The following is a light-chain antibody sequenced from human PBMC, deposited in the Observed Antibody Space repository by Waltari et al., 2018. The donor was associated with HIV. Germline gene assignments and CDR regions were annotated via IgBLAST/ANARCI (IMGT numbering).Light chain of an antibody. CDR1: NSSIGTNT. Sequence: QSELTQPPSASGTPGQRVTISCSGSNSSIGTNTVNWYQHLTGTAPKLLIFNTNQRPSGVPDRFSGSKSGTSASLAISGLQSEDEADYFCAVWDDSLNGLWVFGGGTKVTVL. V-gene: IGLV1-44*01. J-gene: IGLJ3*02. CDR3: AVWDDSLNGLWV. CDR2: NTN.